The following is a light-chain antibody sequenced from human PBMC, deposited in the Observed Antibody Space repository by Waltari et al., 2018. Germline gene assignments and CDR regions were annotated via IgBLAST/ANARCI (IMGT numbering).Light chain of an antibody. Sequence: DIQMTQSPSTLSASVGDIVTLTCRASQSISTWLPWYQQKPGRAPKLLIYKASSLESGVPSRFSGSGSGTEFTLTISSLQPDDFATYYCQQYSSFPRTFGQGTKVKIK. J-gene: IGKJ1*01. CDR1: QSISTW. V-gene: IGKV1-5*03. CDR3: QQYSSFPRT. CDR2: KAS.